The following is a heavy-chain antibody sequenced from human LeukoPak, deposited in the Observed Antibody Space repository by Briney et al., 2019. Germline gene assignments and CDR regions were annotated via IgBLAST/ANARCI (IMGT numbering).Heavy chain of an antibody. V-gene: IGHV3-23*01. CDR2: ISGSGGST. J-gene: IGHJ4*02. D-gene: IGHD1-26*01. CDR1: GFTFSSYA. CDR3: AKAISVGATTDAAY. Sequence: GGPLRLSCAASGFTFSSYAMSWVRQVPGEGLERVSAISGSGGSTSYAHSVKGRFTISRDNSKNTLYLQMNSLTAEDTAVYYCAKAISVGATTDAAYWGQGTLVTVSS.